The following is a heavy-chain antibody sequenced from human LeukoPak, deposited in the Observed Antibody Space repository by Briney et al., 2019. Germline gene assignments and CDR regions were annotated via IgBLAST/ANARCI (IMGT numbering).Heavy chain of an antibody. CDR3: ARPYGAAGLD. CDR2: IYYSRST. Sequence: SETLSLTCTVSGGSISSSSYYWGWIRQPPGKGLEWIGSIYYSRSTYYNPSLKSRVTISVDTSKNQFSLKLSSVTAADTAVYYCARPYGAAGLDWGQGTLVTVSS. CDR1: GGSISSSSYY. V-gene: IGHV4-39*01. D-gene: IGHD4-17*01. J-gene: IGHJ4*02.